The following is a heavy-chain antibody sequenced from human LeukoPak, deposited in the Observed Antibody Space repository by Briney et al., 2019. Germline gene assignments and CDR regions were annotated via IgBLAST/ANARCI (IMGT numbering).Heavy chain of an antibody. CDR2: VYFSGTT. J-gene: IGHJ4*02. CDR1: GGSISSGGYY. CDR3: ARQTKYYDLLTGYSPYYFDF. Sequence: SQTLSLTCTVSGGSISSGGYYWSWIRQLPGKGLEWIGHVYFSGTTHYNPSLMSRVTILVDASKNQFSLKLSSVTAADTAVYYCARQTKYYDLLTGYSPYYFDFWGQGTLVTVSS. D-gene: IGHD3-9*01. V-gene: IGHV4-31*03.